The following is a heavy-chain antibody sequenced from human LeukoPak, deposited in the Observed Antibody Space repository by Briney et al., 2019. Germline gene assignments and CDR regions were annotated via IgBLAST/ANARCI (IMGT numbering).Heavy chain of an antibody. J-gene: IGHJ3*02. Sequence: GAPVKVSCKASGYTFTGYYMHWVRQAPGQGLEWMGWINPNSGGTNYAQKFQGRVTMTRDTSISTAYMELSRLRSDDTAVYYCASITLRWGRRGFDIWGQGTMVTVSS. CDR3: ASITLRWGRRGFDI. V-gene: IGHV1-2*02. CDR1: GYTFTGYY. CDR2: INPNSGGT. D-gene: IGHD4-23*01.